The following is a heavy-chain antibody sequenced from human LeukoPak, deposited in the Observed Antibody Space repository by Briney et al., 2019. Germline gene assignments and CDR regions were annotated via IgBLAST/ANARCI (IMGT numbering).Heavy chain of an antibody. CDR2: INHSGST. D-gene: IGHD2-15*01. V-gene: IGHV4-34*01. Sequence: SETLSLTCAVYGGSFSGYYWSWIRQPPGKGLEWIGEINHSGSTNYNPSLKSRVTISVDTSKNQFSLKLSSVTAADTAVYYCAGGHVEEIRGGSCYCSDPWGQGTLVTVSS. CDR3: AGGHVEEIRGGSCYCSDP. J-gene: IGHJ5*02. CDR1: GGSFSGYY.